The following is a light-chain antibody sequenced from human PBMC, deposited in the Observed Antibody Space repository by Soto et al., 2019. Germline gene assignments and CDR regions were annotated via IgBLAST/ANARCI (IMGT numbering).Light chain of an antibody. CDR2: GAS. Sequence: EIVMTQSPATLSVSPGERATLSCRASQDISTNLASYQQKPGQAPRLLIYGASTRATGIPARFSGSGSGTEFTLTISSLQSEDFAVYYCQQYDNWLRTFGQGTKVEIK. V-gene: IGKV3-15*01. J-gene: IGKJ1*01. CDR1: QDISTN. CDR3: QQYDNWLRT.